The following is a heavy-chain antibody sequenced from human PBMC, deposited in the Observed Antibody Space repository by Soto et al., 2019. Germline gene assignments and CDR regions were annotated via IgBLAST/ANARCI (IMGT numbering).Heavy chain of an antibody. J-gene: IGHJ4*02. CDR1: GFTFSSNA. CDR3: ATQRAGFGSGSDTYYFDY. V-gene: IGHV3-23*01. D-gene: IGHD3-10*01. Sequence: EVQLLESGGGLVQPGGSLRISCIGSGFTFSSNAMSWVRQAPGKGLEWFSAISGSGGTTYYADSVKGRFAVSRDISNNTLYLQMNSLRAEDTAVYYCATQRAGFGSGSDTYYFDYWGQGTLVTVSS. CDR2: ISGSGGTT.